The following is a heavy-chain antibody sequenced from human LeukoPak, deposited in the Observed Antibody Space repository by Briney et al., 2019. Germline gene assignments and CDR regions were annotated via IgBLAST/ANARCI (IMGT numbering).Heavy chain of an antibody. J-gene: IGHJ4*02. Sequence: GGSLRLSCAASGFTFSSYSMNWVRQAPGKGLEWVSYISSSSSTIYYADSVKGRFTISRDNAKNSLYLQMNSLRAEDTAVYYCARDPPIRAHNWNRVPDYWGQGTLVTVSS. D-gene: IGHD1-20*01. CDR2: ISSSSSTI. V-gene: IGHV3-48*01. CDR1: GFTFSSYS. CDR3: ARDPPIRAHNWNRVPDY.